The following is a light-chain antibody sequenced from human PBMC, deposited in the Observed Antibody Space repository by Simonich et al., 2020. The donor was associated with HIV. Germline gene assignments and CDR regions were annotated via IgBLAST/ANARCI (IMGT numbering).Light chain of an antibody. CDR2: WAS. CDR1: QSVLYSSNNKNY. V-gene: IGKV4-1*01. J-gene: IGKJ1*01. CDR3: QQYYSTPQT. Sequence: DIVMTQSPDSLAVSLGERATINCRSSQSVLYSSNNKNYLAWYQQKPGQPPKLLIYWASTRDSGVPDRFSGSESGTDFTLTISSVQSEDVAVYYCQQYYSTPQTFGQGTKVEIK.